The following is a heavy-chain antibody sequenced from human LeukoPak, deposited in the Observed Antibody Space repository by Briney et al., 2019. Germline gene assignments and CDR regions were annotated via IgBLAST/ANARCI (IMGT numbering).Heavy chain of an antibody. D-gene: IGHD3-10*01. Sequence: SQTLSLTCTVSGGSISSGSYYWSWIRQPAGKGLEWIGRIYTSGSTNYNPSLKSRVTISVDTSKNQFSLKLSSVTAADTAVYYCARGNLWFGRSFDYWGQGTLVTVSS. V-gene: IGHV4-61*02. CDR2: IYTSGST. J-gene: IGHJ4*02. CDR3: ARGNLWFGRSFDY. CDR1: GGSISSGSYY.